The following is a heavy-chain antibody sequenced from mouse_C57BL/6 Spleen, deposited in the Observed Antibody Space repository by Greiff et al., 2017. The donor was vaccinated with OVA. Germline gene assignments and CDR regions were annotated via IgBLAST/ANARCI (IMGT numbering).Heavy chain of an antibody. CDR3: NRGYDGFDY. J-gene: IGHJ2*01. CDR1: GYTFTDYY. CDR2: INPNNGGT. Sequence: EVQLQPSGPELVKPGASVKISCKASGYTFTDYYMNWVKQSHGKSLEWIGDINPNNGGTSYNQKFKGKATLTVDKSSRTAYMELRSLTSEDSAVYYCNRGYDGFDYWGQGTTLTVSS. V-gene: IGHV1-26*01. D-gene: IGHD2-2*01.